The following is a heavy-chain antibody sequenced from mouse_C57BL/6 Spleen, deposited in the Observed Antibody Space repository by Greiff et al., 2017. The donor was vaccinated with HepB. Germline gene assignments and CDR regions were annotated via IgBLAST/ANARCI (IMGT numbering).Heavy chain of an antibody. CDR1: GFNIKDDY. D-gene: IGHD2-1*01. CDR3: TTFRNYDYAMDY. J-gene: IGHJ4*01. CDR2: IDPENGDT. V-gene: IGHV14-4*01. Sequence: VHVKQSGAELVRPGASVKLSCTASGFNIKDDYMHWVKQRPEQGLEWIGWIDPENGDTEYASKFQGKATITADTSSNTAYLQLSSLTSEDTAVYYCTTFRNYDYAMDYWGQGTSVTVSS.